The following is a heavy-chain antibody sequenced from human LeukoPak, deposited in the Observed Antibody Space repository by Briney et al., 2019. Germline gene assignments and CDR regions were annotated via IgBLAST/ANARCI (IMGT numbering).Heavy chain of an antibody. CDR1: GFAFSSYS. CDR2: ISGSGGST. Sequence: GGSLRLSCAASGFAFSSYSMNWVRQAPGKGLEWVSAISGSGGSTYYADSVKGRFTISRDNSKNTLYLQMNSLRAEDTAVYYCAKQIGYCGYKPFDYWGQGTLVTVSS. D-gene: IGHD5-12*01. V-gene: IGHV3-23*01. CDR3: AKQIGYCGYKPFDY. J-gene: IGHJ4*02.